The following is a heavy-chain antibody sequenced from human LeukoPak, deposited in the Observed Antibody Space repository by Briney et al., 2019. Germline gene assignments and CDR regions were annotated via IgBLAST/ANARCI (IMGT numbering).Heavy chain of an antibody. V-gene: IGHV1-2*02. J-gene: IGHJ4*02. CDR1: GYTFTSYY. CDR3: AREDSGSYYGDY. Sequence: ASVKVSCKASGYTFTSYYMHWVRQAPGQGLEWMGWINPNSGGTNYAQKFQGRVTMTRDTSISTAYMELSRLRSDDTAVYYCAREDSGSYYGDYWGQGTLVTVSS. CDR2: INPNSGGT. D-gene: IGHD1-26*01.